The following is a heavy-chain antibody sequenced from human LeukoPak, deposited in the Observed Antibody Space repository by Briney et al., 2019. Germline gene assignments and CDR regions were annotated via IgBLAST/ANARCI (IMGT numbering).Heavy chain of an antibody. D-gene: IGHD6-13*01. CDR3: ARIRAAGSGMDV. CDR1: GCTFTGYY. J-gene: IGHJ6*02. V-gene: IGHV1-2*02. Sequence: ASAKVSCKASGCTFTGYYMHWVRQAPGQGLEWMGWISPNSGGTSYAQQFQGRVTMTRDTSITTAYMELSRLRSDDTAVYYCARIRAAGSGMDVWGQGTTVTVSS. CDR2: ISPNSGGT.